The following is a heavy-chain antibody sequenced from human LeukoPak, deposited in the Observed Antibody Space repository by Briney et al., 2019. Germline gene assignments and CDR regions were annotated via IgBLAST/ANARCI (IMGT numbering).Heavy chain of an antibody. CDR3: ARDRIGEHYYYYGMDV. CDR2: IYYSGST. V-gene: IGHV4-59*01. CDR1: GGSISSYY. D-gene: IGHD3-10*01. J-gene: IGHJ6*02. Sequence: SETLSLTCTVSGGSISSYYWSWIRQPPGKGLEWIGYIYYSGSTNYNPSLKSRVTISVDTSKNQFSLKLSSVTAADTAVYYCARDRIGEHYYYYGMDVWGQGTTVTVSS.